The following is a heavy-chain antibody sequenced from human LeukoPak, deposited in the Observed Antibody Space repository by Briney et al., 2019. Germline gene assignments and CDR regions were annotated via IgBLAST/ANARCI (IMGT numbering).Heavy chain of an antibody. Sequence: ASVKVSCKASGYSFSSQAMNWVRQAPGQGLEWMGWINTNSGNPTYAQGFTGRFVFSLDTSVSTAYLQISSLKAEDTGVYYCATANWEYYFDYWGQGTLVTVSS. J-gene: IGHJ4*02. CDR2: INTNSGNP. CDR1: GYSFSSQA. D-gene: IGHD7-27*01. CDR3: ATANWEYYFDY. V-gene: IGHV7-4-1*02.